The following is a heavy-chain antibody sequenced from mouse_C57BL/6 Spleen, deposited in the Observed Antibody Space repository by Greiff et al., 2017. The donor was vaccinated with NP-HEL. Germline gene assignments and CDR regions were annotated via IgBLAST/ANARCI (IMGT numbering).Heavy chain of an antibody. CDR1: GYTFTSYW. V-gene: IGHV1-69*01. D-gene: IGHD1-1*01. CDR3: AIYYGSSSAWFAY. CDR2: IDPSDSYT. Sequence: VQLKQPGAELVMPGASVKLSCKASGYTFTSYWMHWVKQRPGQGLEWIGEIDPSDSYTNYNQKFKGKSTLTVDKSSSTAYMQLSSLTSEDSAVYYCAIYYGSSSAWFAYWGQGTLVTVSA. J-gene: IGHJ3*01.